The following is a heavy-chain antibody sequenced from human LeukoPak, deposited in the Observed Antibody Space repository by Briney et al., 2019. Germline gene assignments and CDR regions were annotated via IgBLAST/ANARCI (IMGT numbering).Heavy chain of an antibody. CDR2: ISYDGSNK. Sequence: GRSLRLSCAASGFTFSSYAMHWVRQAPGKGLEWVAVISYDGSNKYYADSVKGRFTISRDNSKNTLYLQMNSLRAEDTAVYYCARDPMPIRYFHWLPPGYWGQGTLVTVSS. V-gene: IGHV3-30*04. CDR3: ARDPMPIRYFHWLPPGY. J-gene: IGHJ4*02. D-gene: IGHD3-9*01. CDR1: GFTFSSYA.